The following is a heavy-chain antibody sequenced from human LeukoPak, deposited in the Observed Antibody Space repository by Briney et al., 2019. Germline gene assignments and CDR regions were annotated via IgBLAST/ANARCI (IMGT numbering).Heavy chain of an antibody. D-gene: IGHD3-22*01. CDR3: AKSGYNYDSDAYAFIDY. CDR2: IGCGGGNT. Sequence: PGGSLRLSCAASGFSFSDYDMHWVRQAPGAALEWVSGIGCGGGNTYYADSVKGRFTISRDNSKNTVYLQMSSLRAEDTAVYYCAKSGYNYDSDAYAFIDYWGQGTLVTVSS. J-gene: IGHJ4*02. CDR1: GFSFSDYD. V-gene: IGHV3-23*01.